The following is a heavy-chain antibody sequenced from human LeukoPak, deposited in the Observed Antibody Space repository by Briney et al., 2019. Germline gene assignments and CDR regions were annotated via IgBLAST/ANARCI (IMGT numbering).Heavy chain of an antibody. CDR3: ARVVDTAMVDFDY. CDR1: GGSISTSSYY. CDR2: IFYSGST. V-gene: IGHV4-39*07. J-gene: IGHJ4*02. D-gene: IGHD5-18*01. Sequence: SETLSLTCTVSGGSISTSSYYWGWIRQPPGKGLEWIGNIFYSGSTYYSPSLKSRVTISLDTSRNQFSLKLSSVTAADTAVYYCARVVDTAMVDFDYWGQGTLVTVSS.